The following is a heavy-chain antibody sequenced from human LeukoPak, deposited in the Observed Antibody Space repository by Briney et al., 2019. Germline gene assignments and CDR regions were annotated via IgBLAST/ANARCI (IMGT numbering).Heavy chain of an antibody. CDR2: ISYDGSNK. CDR3: ARGGAVANVFDY. D-gene: IGHD6-19*01. V-gene: IGHV3-30*01. Sequence: AVISYDGSNKYYADSVKGRFTISRDNSKNTLYLQMNSLRAEDTAVYYCARGGAVANVFDYWGQGTLVTVSS. J-gene: IGHJ4*02.